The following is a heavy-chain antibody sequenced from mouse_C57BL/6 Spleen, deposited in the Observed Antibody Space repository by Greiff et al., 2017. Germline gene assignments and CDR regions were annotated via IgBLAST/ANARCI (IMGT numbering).Heavy chain of an antibody. CDR3: AREDSSGYGDDY. D-gene: IGHD3-2*01. V-gene: IGHV1-82*01. Sequence: QVQLQQSGPELVKPGASVKISCKASGYAFSSSWMNWVKQRPGNGLEWIGRILPGNGSTNYNGKFKGKATLTADKSSSTAYMQLSSLTSEDSAVYFCAREDSSGYGDDYWGQGTTLTVSS. J-gene: IGHJ2*01. CDR1: GYAFSSSW. CDR2: ILPGNGST.